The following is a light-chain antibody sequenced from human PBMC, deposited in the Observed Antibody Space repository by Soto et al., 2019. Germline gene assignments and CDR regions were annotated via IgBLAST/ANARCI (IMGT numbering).Light chain of an antibody. CDR1: QTLLHFANNLNY. J-gene: IGKJ1*01. V-gene: IGKV4-1*01. CDR2: WAS. CDR3: QQYINDLPA. Sequence: IVMTQSPESLALSLGERATINCKSSQTLLHFANNLNYLAWYQQKPGQPPRLLIYWASTRESGVPDRFSGSGSGTDFTLTISSLQAEDVAVYYCQQYINDLPAFGQGTKVDIK.